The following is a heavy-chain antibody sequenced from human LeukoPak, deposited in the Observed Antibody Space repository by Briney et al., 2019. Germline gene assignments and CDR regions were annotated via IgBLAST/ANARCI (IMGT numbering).Heavy chain of an antibody. J-gene: IGHJ4*02. V-gene: IGHV3-9*01. D-gene: IGHD3-22*01. Sequence: GRSLRLSCAASGFTFDDYAMHWVRQAPGKGLEWVSGISWNSGSIGYADSVKGRFTISRDNAKNSLYLQMNSLRAEDTALYYCARNAGSGFYYYFDSWGQGTLVTVSS. CDR1: GFTFDDYA. CDR3: ARNAGSGFYYYFDS. CDR2: ISWNSGSI.